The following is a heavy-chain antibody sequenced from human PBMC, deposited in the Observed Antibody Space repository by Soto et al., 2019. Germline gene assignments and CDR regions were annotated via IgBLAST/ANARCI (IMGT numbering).Heavy chain of an antibody. J-gene: IGHJ3*02. D-gene: IGHD3-3*01. CDR1: GYTFTGYY. CDR3: ARDRGAVLRFLEWPPQDAFDI. Sequence: GASVKVSCKASGYTFTGYYMHWVRQAPGQGLEWMGWINPNSGGTNYAQKFQGWVTMTRDMSISTAYMELSRLRSDDTAVYYCARDRGAVLRFLEWPPQDAFDIWGQGTMVTVSS. CDR2: INPNSGGT. V-gene: IGHV1-2*04.